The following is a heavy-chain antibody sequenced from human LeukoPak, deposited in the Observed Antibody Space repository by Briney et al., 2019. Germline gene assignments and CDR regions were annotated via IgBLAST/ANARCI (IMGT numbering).Heavy chain of an antibody. Sequence: GRSLRLSCAASGFTFSKYGMHWVRQAPGKGLEWVAFIRYDGSNKYYADSVKGRFTIYRDNSKNMVYFQMNSLRAEDTAVYYCAKEGEDDYWGQGTLVTVSS. CDR3: AKEGEDDY. D-gene: IGHD3-16*01. V-gene: IGHV3-30*02. CDR1: GFTFSKYG. CDR2: IRYDGSNK. J-gene: IGHJ4*02.